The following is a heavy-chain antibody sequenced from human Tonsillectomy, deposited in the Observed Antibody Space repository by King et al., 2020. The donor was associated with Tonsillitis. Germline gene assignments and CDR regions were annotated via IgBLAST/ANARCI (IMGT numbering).Heavy chain of an antibody. CDR2: IYWRDDK. D-gene: IGHD3-22*01. V-gene: IGHV2-5*04. J-gene: IGHJ4*02. CDR1: GFSLTTHKLG. CDR3: VYKHSDVSGYDY. Sequence: TLKESGPTLVKPTETLTLPCTFSGFSLTTHKLGVGAIRQPPGEALEWLALIYWRDDKRYSPYLKSRLTITQDTSRNQVVLTMTDVDPVDTDTYYCVYKHSDVSGYDYWGQGTLVTVSS.